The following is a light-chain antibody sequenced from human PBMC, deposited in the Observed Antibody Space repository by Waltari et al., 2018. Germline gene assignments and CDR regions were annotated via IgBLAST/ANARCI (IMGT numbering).Light chain of an antibody. Sequence: QSELTQPPSASGTPGQRVTVSCSGSSSNIGSNSVTWYQHLPGTAPKLLIYNNNEWPSGVPDRFSASKSGTSASLAISGLQSEDEADYYCASWDDSLNGLVFGTGTKVIAL. CDR1: SSNIGSNS. V-gene: IGLV1-44*01. CDR3: ASWDDSLNGLV. J-gene: IGLJ1*01. CDR2: NNN.